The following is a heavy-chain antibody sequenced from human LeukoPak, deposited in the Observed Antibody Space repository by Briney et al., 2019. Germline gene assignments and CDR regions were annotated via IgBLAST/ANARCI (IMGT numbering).Heavy chain of an antibody. CDR1: GFTFSSYA. CDR2: ISSNGGST. J-gene: IGHJ4*02. Sequence: GGSLRLSCAASGFTFSSYAMHWVRQAPGKGLEYVSAISSNGGSTYYANSVKGRFTISRDNSKNTLYLQMGSLRAEDMAVYYCARGADSHPLIFSGSYAGHFDYWGQGTLSPSPQ. V-gene: IGHV3-64*01. CDR3: ARGADSHPLIFSGSYAGHFDY. D-gene: IGHD1-26*01.